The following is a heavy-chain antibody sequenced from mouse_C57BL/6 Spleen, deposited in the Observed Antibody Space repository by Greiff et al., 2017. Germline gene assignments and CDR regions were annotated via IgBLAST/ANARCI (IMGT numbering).Heavy chain of an antibody. CDR1: GFSLTSYG. D-gene: IGHD1-1*01. CDR2: IWSGGST. V-gene: IGHV2-2*01. J-gene: IGHJ1*03. Sequence: VQVVESGPGLVQPSQSLSITCTVSGFSLTSYGVHWVRQSPGKGLEWLGVIWSGGSTDYNAAFISRLSISKDNSKSQVFFKMNSLQADDTAIYYCASPPYYDGSSGYFDVWGTGTTVTVSS. CDR3: ASPPYYDGSSGYFDV.